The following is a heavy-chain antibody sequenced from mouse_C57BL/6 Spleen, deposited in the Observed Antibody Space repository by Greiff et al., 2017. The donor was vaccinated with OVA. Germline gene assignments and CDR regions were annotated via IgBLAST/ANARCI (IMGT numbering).Heavy chain of an antibody. CDR2: IYPGDGDT. Sequence: VHLVESGAELVKPGASVKISCKASGYAFSSYWMNWVKQRPGKGLEWIGQIYPGDGDTNYNGKFKGKATLTADKSSSTAYMQLSSLTSEDSAVYFCAREGGGNYPFAYWGQGTLVTVSA. V-gene: IGHV1-80*01. CDR1: GYAFSSYW. D-gene: IGHD2-1*01. J-gene: IGHJ3*01. CDR3: AREGGGNYPFAY.